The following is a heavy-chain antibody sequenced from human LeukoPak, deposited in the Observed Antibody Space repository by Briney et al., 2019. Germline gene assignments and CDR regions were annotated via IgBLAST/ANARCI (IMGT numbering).Heavy chain of an antibody. CDR2: FDPEDGET. V-gene: IGHV1-24*01. CDR3: ATEKSHEGFWSGYYNY. J-gene: IGHJ4*02. CDR1: GYTLTELS. D-gene: IGHD3-3*01. Sequence: GASVKVSCKVSGYTLTELSMHWVRQAPGKGLEWMGGFDPEDGETIYAQKFQGRVTMTEDTSTDTAYLELSSLRSEDTSVYYCATEKSHEGFWSGYYNYWGQGTLVTVSS.